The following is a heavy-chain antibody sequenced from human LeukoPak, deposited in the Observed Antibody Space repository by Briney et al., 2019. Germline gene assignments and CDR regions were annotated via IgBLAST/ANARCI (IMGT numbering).Heavy chain of an antibody. J-gene: IGHJ4*02. CDR1: GFTFSNAW. CDR3: AKAPINDYVWGSYRPMYYFDY. V-gene: IGHV3-15*01. D-gene: IGHD3-16*02. Sequence: GGSLRLSCAASGFTFSNAWMSWVRQAPAKGLEWVGRIKSKTDGGTTDYADSVKGRFTISRDNSKNTLYLQMNSLRAEDTAVYYCAKAPINDYVWGSYRPMYYFDYWGQGTLVTVSS. CDR2: IKSKTDGGTT.